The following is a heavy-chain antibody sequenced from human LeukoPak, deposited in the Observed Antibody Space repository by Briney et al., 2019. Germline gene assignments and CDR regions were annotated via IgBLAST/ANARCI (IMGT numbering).Heavy chain of an antibody. CDR1: GLSFSDYV. J-gene: IGHJ4*02. CDR3: ARGMIRGFDY. D-gene: IGHD3-10*01. CDR2: ISGSGAST. Sequence: GTLRLSCAASGLSFSDYVMSWVRQAPGKGLEWVSDISGSGASTYYADSVKGRFTISRDNSKNTLYLQMNSLRAEDTAVYYCARGMIRGFDYWGQGTLVTVSS. V-gene: IGHV3-23*01.